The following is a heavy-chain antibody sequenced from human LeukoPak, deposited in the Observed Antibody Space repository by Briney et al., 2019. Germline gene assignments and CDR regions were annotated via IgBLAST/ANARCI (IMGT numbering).Heavy chain of an antibody. CDR2: INPNSGGT. CDR1: GYTFAGYY. CDR3: AREKGHRIVGATPRD. V-gene: IGHV1-2*02. J-gene: IGHJ4*02. D-gene: IGHD1-26*01. Sequence: ASVKVSCKASGYTFAGYYMHWVRQAPGQGLEWMGWINPNSGGTNYAQKFQGRVTMTRDMSTSTVYMELSSLRSEDTAVYYCAREKGHRIVGATPRDWGQGTLVTVSS.